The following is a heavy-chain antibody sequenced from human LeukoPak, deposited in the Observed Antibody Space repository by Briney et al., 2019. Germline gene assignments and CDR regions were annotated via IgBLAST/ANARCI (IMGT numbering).Heavy chain of an antibody. CDR1: GGTFSSYA. Sequence: SVKVSCKASGGTFSSYAISWVRQAPGQGLEWMGGIIPIFGTANYVQKFQGRVTITTDESTSTVYMELSSLRSEDTAVYYCARVAAAGKYWFDPWGQGTLVTVSS. V-gene: IGHV1-69*05. CDR2: IIPIFGTA. D-gene: IGHD6-13*01. J-gene: IGHJ5*02. CDR3: ARVAAAGKYWFDP.